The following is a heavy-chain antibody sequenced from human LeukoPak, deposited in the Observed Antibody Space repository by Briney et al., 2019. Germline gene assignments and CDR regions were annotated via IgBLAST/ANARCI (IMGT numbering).Heavy chain of an antibody. CDR2: ISWNGGSI. CDR3: EKNNEYCSSTSCYGVRRYPFDVLDI. J-gene: IGHJ3*02. D-gene: IGHD2-2*01. V-gene: IGHV3-9*01. CDR1: GFTFDDYA. Sequence: GRSLRLSCAASGFTFDDYAMHWVRQAPGKGLEWVSGISWNGGSIGYADSVKGRFTISRDNAKNSLYLQMNSLRAEDTALYYCEKNNEYCSSTSCYGVRRYPFDVLDIWGKGTMVTVSS.